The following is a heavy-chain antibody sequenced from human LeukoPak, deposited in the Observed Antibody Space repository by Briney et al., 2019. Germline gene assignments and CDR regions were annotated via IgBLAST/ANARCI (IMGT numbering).Heavy chain of an antibody. CDR3: ARDYQSMEYSYGYDY. CDR2: ISSSSSYI. J-gene: IGHJ4*02. CDR1: GFTFSSYS. V-gene: IGHV3-21*01. Sequence: GRSLRLSCAASGFTFSSYSMNWVRQAPGKGLEWVSSISSSSSYIYYADSVKGRFTISRDNAKNSLYLQMNSLRAEDTAVYYCARDYQSMEYSYGYDYWGQGTLVTVSS. D-gene: IGHD5-18*01.